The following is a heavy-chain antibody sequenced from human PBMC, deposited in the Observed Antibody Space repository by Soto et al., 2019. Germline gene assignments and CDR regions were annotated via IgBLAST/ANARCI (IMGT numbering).Heavy chain of an antibody. CDR3: AKGDYDIFDAFDI. D-gene: IGHD3-9*01. CDR1: GFTFSSYA. Sequence: PGGSLRLSCAASGFTFSSYAMSWVRQAPGXGLEWXSAIXXXGXSXXXAXXXXGRFTISKDNSKNTLYLQMNSLRAEDTAVYYCAKGDYDIFDAFDIWGQGTMVTVSS. V-gene: IGHV3-23*01. J-gene: IGHJ3*02. CDR2: IXXXGXSX.